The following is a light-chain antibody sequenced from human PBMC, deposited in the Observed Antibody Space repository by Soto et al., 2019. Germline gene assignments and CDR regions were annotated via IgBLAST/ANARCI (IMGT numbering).Light chain of an antibody. CDR3: QQRRDWYT. J-gene: IGKJ5*01. V-gene: IGKV3-11*01. CDR2: DAS. Sequence: IVLIQSPATLSLSPGERATHSCRATQNINSYLAWYQQKPGQAPRLLIYDASNRATGIPARFRGSGSGTDFTLTISSLESEDSAVYYCQQRRDWYTFGQGTRLEIK. CDR1: QNINSY.